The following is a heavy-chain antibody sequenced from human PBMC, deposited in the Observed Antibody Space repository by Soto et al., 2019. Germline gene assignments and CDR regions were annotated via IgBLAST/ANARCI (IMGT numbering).Heavy chain of an antibody. Sequence: QVQLVESGGGVVQPGRSLRLSCAASGFTFSSYGMHWVRQAPGKGLEWVAVMWYDGSNKYYADSVKGRFTISRDNSKNTLYLQMNSLRAEDTAVYYCARDSIAARLSYYFDYWGQGTLVTVSS. CDR3: ARDSIAARLSYYFDY. CDR2: MWYDGSNK. CDR1: GFTFSSYG. D-gene: IGHD6-6*01. V-gene: IGHV3-33*01. J-gene: IGHJ4*02.